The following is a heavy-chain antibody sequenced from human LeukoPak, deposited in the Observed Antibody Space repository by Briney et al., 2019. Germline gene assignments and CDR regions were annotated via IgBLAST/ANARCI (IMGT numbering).Heavy chain of an antibody. CDR3: AVAQWLVLDY. CDR2: INHSGST. V-gene: IGHV4-34*01. D-gene: IGHD6-19*01. CDR1: GGSFSGYY. Sequence: SETLSLTCAVYGGSFSGYYWSWIRQPPGKGLEWIGEINHSGSTNYNPSLKSRVTISVDTSKNQFSLKMSSVTAADTAVYYCAVAQWLVLDYWGQGTLVTVSS. J-gene: IGHJ4*02.